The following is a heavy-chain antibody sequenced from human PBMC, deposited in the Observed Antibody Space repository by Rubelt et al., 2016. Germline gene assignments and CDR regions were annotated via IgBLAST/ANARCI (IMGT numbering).Heavy chain of an antibody. CDR3: ARHEWELLGGFDY. Sequence: QVQLQQWGAGLLKPSETLSLTCAVYGGSFSGYYWSWIRQPPGKGLEWIGELNHSGSTNYNPSLKSRLNLSVDTSKNQSSLKRGSGTADDTAVYYCARHEWELLGGFDYWGQGTLVTVSS. D-gene: IGHD1-26*01. CDR1: GGSFSGYY. V-gene: IGHV4-34*01. CDR2: LNHSGST. J-gene: IGHJ4*02.